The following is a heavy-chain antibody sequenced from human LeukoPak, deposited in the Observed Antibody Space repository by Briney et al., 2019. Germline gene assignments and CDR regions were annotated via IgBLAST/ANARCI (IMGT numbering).Heavy chain of an antibody. Sequence: SQTLSLTCVLSGDSVSSNSAAWNWIRQSPSRGLEWLGRTYYRSKWYNDYAVSVKSRITIYPDTSKNQFSLHLNSVTPEDTAVYYCARAKTQQLVLFDYWGQGTLVTVSS. V-gene: IGHV6-1*01. CDR1: GDSVSSNSAA. J-gene: IGHJ4*02. CDR3: ARAKTQQLVLFDY. D-gene: IGHD6-13*01. CDR2: TYYRSKWYN.